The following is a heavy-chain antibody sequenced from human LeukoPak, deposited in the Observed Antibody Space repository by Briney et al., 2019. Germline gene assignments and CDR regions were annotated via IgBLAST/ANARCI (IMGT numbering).Heavy chain of an antibody. Sequence: GGSLRLSCAASGFTFSSYAMSWVRQAPGKGLEWVSAISGSGGSTYYADSVEGRFTISRDNSKNTLYLQMNSLRAEDTAVYYCAKVGGVVYSSLYYFDYWGQGTLVTVSS. CDR2: ISGSGGST. CDR1: GFTFSSYA. D-gene: IGHD6-6*01. J-gene: IGHJ4*02. CDR3: AKVGGVVYSSLYYFDY. V-gene: IGHV3-23*01.